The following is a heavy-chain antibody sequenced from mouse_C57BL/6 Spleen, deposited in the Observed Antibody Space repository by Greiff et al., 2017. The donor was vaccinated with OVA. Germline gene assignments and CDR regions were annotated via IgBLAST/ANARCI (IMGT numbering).Heavy chain of an antibody. CDR2: IYPGDGDT. J-gene: IGHJ1*03. D-gene: IGHD1-1*01. Sequence: QVQLKQSGPELVKPGASVKISCKASGYAFSSSWMNWVKQRPGKGLEWIGRIYPGDGDTNYNGKFKGKATLTADKSSSTAYMQLSSLTSEDSAVDFCARITTVPYWYFDVWGTGTTVTVSS. CDR3: ARITTVPYWYFDV. V-gene: IGHV1-82*01. CDR1: GYAFSSSW.